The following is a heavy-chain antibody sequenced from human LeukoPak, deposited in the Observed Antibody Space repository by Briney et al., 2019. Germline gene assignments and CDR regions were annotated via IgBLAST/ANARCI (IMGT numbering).Heavy chain of an antibody. J-gene: IGHJ4*02. CDR1: GFTFSSYS. Sequence: GGSLRLSCAASGFTFSSYSMNWVRQAPGKGLEWVSSISSSSSYIYYADSVKGRFTISRDNAKNSLYLQMNSLRAEDTAVYYCARDTVDTAMSYWGQGTLVTVSS. V-gene: IGHV3-21*01. D-gene: IGHD5-18*01. CDR2: ISSSSSYI. CDR3: ARDTVDTAMSY.